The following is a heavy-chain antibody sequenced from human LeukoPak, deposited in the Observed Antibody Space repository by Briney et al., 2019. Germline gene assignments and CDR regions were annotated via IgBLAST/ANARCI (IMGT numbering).Heavy chain of an antibody. CDR2: IKQAESER. CDR3: ARDPTLVSSGYYAPYYYYGMDV. CDR1: GFSISNYW. Sequence: GGSLRLSCAGSGFSISNYWMSWVRQAPGKGLEWVANIKQAESERFYVDSVKDRFIISRENAENSVYLQMNSLRAEDTAVYYCARDPTLVSSGYYAPYYYYGMDVWGQGTTVTVSS. D-gene: IGHD3-22*01. J-gene: IGHJ6*02. V-gene: IGHV3-7*01.